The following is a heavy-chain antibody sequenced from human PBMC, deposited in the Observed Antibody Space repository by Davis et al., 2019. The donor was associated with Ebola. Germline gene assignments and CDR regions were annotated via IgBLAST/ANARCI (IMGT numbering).Heavy chain of an antibody. D-gene: IGHD6-19*01. V-gene: IGHV3-30*03. CDR1: GFTFSNFG. CDR2: ISFYVSEN. J-gene: IGHJ3*01. Sequence: PGGSLTLSCAASGFTFSNFGMHWVRQVAGKGLEWVAVISFYVSENYNPDSVKGRLTISRDNSKNLVYLQMNRLTSEDTAVYYCATSAGDSGAFTFWGQGTKVTVSS. CDR3: ATSAGDSGAFTF.